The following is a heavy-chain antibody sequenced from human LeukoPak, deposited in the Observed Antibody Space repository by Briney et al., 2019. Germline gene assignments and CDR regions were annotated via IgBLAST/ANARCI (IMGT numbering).Heavy chain of an antibody. CDR3: ARDKSGSSGWYSYFDY. V-gene: IGHV1-2*02. CDR2: IDPNSGGT. D-gene: IGHD6-19*01. CDR1: GYTFTGYY. J-gene: IGHJ4*02. Sequence: ASVRVSCKASGYTFTGYYIHWVRQAPGQGLEWMGWIDPNSGGTNYAQKFQGRVTMTRDTSISTVYMELSRLRSDDTAVYYCARDKSGSSGWYSYFDYWGQGALVTVS.